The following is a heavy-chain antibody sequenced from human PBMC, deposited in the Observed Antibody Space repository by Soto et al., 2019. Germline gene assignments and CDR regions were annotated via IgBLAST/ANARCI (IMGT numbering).Heavy chain of an antibody. J-gene: IGHJ4*02. D-gene: IGHD2-15*01. CDR2: ISYDGSNK. CDR1: GFTFSSYG. V-gene: IGHV3-30*18. Sequence: QVQLVESGGGVVQPGRSLRLSCAASGFTFSSYGMHWVRQAPGKGLEWVAVISYDGSNKYYADSVKGRFTISRDNSKNTLYLQMNSRRAEDTAVYYCAKDREGYCSGGSCYYFDYWGQGTLVTVSS. CDR3: AKDREGYCSGGSCYYFDY.